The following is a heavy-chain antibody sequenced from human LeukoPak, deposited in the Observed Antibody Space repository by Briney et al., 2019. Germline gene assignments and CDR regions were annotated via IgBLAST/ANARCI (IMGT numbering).Heavy chain of an antibody. V-gene: IGHV3-33*01. CDR1: GFTFSSYG. D-gene: IGHD5-18*01. CDR2: IWYDGSNK. Sequence: PGGSLRLSCAASGFTFSSYGMHWVRQAPGKGLEWVAVIWYDGSNKYYASSVKGRFTISRDNSKNTLYLQMNSLRAEDTAVYYCARDTVMATGFDYWGQGTLVTVSS. J-gene: IGHJ4*02. CDR3: ARDTVMATGFDY.